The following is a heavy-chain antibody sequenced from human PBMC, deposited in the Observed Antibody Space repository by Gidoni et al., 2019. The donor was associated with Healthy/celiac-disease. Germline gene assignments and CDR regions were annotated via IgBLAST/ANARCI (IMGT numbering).Heavy chain of an antibody. V-gene: IGHV1-18*04. J-gene: IGHJ5*02. Sequence: QVQLVQSGAEVKKPGASVKCSCTASGSHFTRYGLSWVRQAPGKGLEWMGWISAYNGNTNYAQKLQGRVTMTTDTSTSKAYMELRSLRSDDTAVYYCARAELMITFGGVITTGWFDPWGQGTLVTVSS. D-gene: IGHD3-16*02. CDR1: GSHFTRYG. CDR3: ARAELMITFGGVITTGWFDP. CDR2: ISAYNGNT.